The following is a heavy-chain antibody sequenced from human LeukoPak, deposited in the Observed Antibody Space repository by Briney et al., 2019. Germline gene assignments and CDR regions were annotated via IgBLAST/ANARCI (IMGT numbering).Heavy chain of an antibody. CDR3: ARDPPGGYCSSTSCTNWFDP. D-gene: IGHD2-2*01. CDR1: GYTFTSYG. CDR2: ISAYNGNT. Sequence: ASVKVSCKASGYTFTSYGISWVGQAPGQGLEWMGWISAYNGNTNYAQKLQGRVTMTTDTSTSTAYMELRSLRSDDTAVYYCARDPPGGYCSSTSCTNWFDPWGQGTLVTVSS. V-gene: IGHV1-18*01. J-gene: IGHJ5*02.